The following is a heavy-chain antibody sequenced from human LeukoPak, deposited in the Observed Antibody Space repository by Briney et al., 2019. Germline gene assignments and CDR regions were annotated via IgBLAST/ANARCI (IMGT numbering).Heavy chain of an antibody. CDR3: AREGHYDILTGYSPVEYYFYYMDV. Sequence: GGSLRLSCKASGFTFSHYGIHWVRQTPGKGLEWVAAISSDGVEKHYADSVKGRFTISRDNSKSTLYLQMNSLRAEDTALYYCAREGHYDILTGYSPVEYYFYYMDVWGEGTTVTVSS. D-gene: IGHD3-9*01. V-gene: IGHV3-30*04. CDR2: ISSDGVEK. CDR1: GFTFSHYG. J-gene: IGHJ6*03.